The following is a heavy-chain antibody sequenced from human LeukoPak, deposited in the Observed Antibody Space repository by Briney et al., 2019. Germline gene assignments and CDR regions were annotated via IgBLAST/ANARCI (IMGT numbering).Heavy chain of an antibody. D-gene: IGHD3-22*01. J-gene: IGHJ4*02. CDR2: IYYSGST. V-gene: IGHV4-39*07. CDR3: AREGDSSGYYYGY. CDR1: GGSISSSSYY. Sequence: SETLSLTCTVSGGSISSSSYYWGWIRQPPGKGLEWIGCIYYSGSTYYNPSLKSRVTISVDTSNNQFSLKLSSVTAADTAVYYCAREGDSSGYYYGYWGQGTLVTVSS.